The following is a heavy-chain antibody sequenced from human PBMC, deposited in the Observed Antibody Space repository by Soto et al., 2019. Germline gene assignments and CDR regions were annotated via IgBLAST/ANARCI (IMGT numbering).Heavy chain of an antibody. J-gene: IGHJ6*02. CDR3: ARDRNSKSYYYYGMDV. V-gene: IGHV3-66*01. CDR2: IYSGGST. Sequence: GGSLRLSCAASGFTISSNYMSWVRQAPGKGLEWVSVIYSGGSTYYADSVKGRFTISRDNSKNTLYLQMNSLRAEDTAVYYCARDRNSKSYYYYGMDVWGQGTTVTVSS. D-gene: IGHD4-4*01. CDR1: GFTISSNY.